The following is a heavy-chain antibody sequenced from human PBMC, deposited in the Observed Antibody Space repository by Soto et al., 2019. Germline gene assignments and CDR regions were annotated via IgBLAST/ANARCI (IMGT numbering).Heavy chain of an antibody. CDR1: GYTFTSYY. Sequence: QVQLVQSGAEVKKPGASVKVSCKASGYTFTSYYMHWVRQAPGQGLEWMGIINPSGGSTRYAQKFQGRVNMTRETSPSTVSMEMSSLRSEEIAVYYCAREDSEITGGGIYYYGMDVWGQGTTVTVSS. J-gene: IGHJ6*02. CDR3: AREDSEITGGGIYYYGMDV. V-gene: IGHV1-46*01. CDR2: INPSGGST. D-gene: IGHD1-20*01.